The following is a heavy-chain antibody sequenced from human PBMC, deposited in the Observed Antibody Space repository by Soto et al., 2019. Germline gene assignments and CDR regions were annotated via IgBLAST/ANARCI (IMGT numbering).Heavy chain of an antibody. D-gene: IGHD3-3*01. Sequence: EVQLLESGGGLVQPGGSLRLSCAASGFTFSNHAMNWVRQAPGKGLEWVSGISGSGGSTSYGASVKGRFTISRDNSENTLYLQMDSLRADDAAVYFCAKGHDFWSGYSCYYGMYVWGQGTTVTVSS. CDR1: GFTFSNHA. J-gene: IGHJ6*02. CDR3: AKGHDFWSGYSCYYGMYV. V-gene: IGHV3-23*01. CDR2: ISGSGGST.